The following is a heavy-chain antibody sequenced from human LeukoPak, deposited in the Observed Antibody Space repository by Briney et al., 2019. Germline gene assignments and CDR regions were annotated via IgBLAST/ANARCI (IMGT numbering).Heavy chain of an antibody. CDR1: GYTFTNYY. V-gene: IGHV1-46*01. CDR2: INPSGGST. Sequence: ASVKVSCKASGYTFTNYYMHWVRQAPGQGLEWMGIINPSGGSTSYAQKFQGRVTMTRDTSTSTVYMELTSLRSEDTAVYYCARDRVGVRGVLIRPYNWFDPWGQGTLVTVSS. J-gene: IGHJ5*02. CDR3: ARDRVGVRGVLIRPYNWFDP. D-gene: IGHD3-10*01.